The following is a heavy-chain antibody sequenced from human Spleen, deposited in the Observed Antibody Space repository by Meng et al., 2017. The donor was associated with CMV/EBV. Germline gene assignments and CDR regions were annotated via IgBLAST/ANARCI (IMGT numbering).Heavy chain of an antibody. V-gene: IGHV4-34*01. D-gene: IGHD3-10*01. CDR3: ARAGYYYYGMDV. J-gene: IGHJ6*02. CDR1: GGSFSGYY. CDR2: INHSGST. Sequence: SETLSLTCAVYGGSFSGYYWSWIRQPPGKGLEWIGEINHSGSTNYNPSLKSRVTISVDTSKSQFSLKLSSVTAADTAVYYCARAGYYYYGMDVWGQGTTVTVSS.